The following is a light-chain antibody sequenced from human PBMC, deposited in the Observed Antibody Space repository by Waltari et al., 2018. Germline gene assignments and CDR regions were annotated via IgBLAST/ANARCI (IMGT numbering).Light chain of an antibody. CDR3: QQYSAAPQT. CDR1: QSLNSSYSGY. Sequence: EIVLTQSPGTLSLSPGERATLSSRASQSLNSSYSGYLAWYQQHPGQAPRLLIYGASNRATGIPDRFSGSGSGTDFTLTISRLEPEDFAVYYCQQYSAAPQTFGQGTKLEI. V-gene: IGKV3-20*01. CDR2: GAS. J-gene: IGKJ2*01.